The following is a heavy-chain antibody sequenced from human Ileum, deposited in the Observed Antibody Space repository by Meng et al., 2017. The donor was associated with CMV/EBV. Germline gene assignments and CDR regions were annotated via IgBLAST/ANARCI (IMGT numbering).Heavy chain of an antibody. CDR1: GGSISSYY. V-gene: IGHV4-59*01. Sequence: SETLSLTCTVSGGSISSYYWSWIRQPPGKGLEWIGYIYYSGSTNYNPSLKSRVTISVDTSKNQFSMKLSSVTAADTAVYYCARGHCSSTSCYNGMDVWGQGTTVTVSS. D-gene: IGHD2-2*02. CDR3: ARGHCSSTSCYNGMDV. CDR2: IYYSGST. J-gene: IGHJ6*02.